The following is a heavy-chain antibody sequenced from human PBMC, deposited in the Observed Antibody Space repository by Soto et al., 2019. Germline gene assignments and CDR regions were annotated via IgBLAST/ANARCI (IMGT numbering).Heavy chain of an antibody. J-gene: IGHJ4*02. CDR3: AKVYSSSWYSKGFDY. CDR1: GFTFSSYA. CDR2: ISGSGGST. V-gene: IGHV3-23*01. Sequence: GGSLRLSCAASGFTFSSYAMSWVRQAPGKGLEWVSAISGSGGSTYYADSVKGRFTISRDNSKNTLYLQMNSLRAEDTAVYYCAKVYSSSWYSKGFDYWGQGTLVTVSS. D-gene: IGHD6-13*01.